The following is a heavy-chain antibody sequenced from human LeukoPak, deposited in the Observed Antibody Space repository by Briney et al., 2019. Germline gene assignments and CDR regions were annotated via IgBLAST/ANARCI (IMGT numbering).Heavy chain of an antibody. CDR2: INPNTGAA. CDR1: GYTFSDYY. CDR3: ARDVVVAPAAHFYFDY. J-gene: IGHJ4*02. V-gene: IGHV1-2*02. Sequence: ASVRVSCKTSGYTFSDYYIHWVRQAPGQGLEWMGRINPNTGAAYYAQKFQGRVTVTRDTPISTAFMELSRLMFDDTAVYYCARDVVVAPAAHFYFDYWGQGTLVTVSS. D-gene: IGHD2-2*01.